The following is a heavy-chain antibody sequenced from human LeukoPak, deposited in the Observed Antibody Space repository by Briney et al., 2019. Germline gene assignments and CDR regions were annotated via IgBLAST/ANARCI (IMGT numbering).Heavy chain of an antibody. CDR3: ARDPIAAASWFVP. D-gene: IGHD6-13*01. J-gene: IGHJ5*02. Sequence: SESLSLTCTVSGGSISSSSYYWGWLRQPPGKGLEWTGSIYYSGSTYYNSSLKSRVTITVDTSKSQFSLKLSSVTAADTAVYYCARDPIAAASWFVPCGQGTLVTVSS. CDR2: IYYSGST. CDR1: GGSISSSSYY. V-gene: IGHV4-39*07.